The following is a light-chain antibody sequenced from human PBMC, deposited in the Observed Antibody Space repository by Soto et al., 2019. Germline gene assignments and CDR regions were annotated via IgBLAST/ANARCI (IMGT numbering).Light chain of an antibody. Sequence: EVVMTQSPATLSVSPGERVTLSCRASQSVSDNLDWYQQKPGQAPRLLIYGASTRATTIPARFSGSGSGTEFTLTISSLQSEDFAVYYCQQSNSWPYTFGQGTKLDIK. V-gene: IGKV3-15*01. CDR3: QQSNSWPYT. J-gene: IGKJ2*01. CDR2: GAS. CDR1: QSVSDN.